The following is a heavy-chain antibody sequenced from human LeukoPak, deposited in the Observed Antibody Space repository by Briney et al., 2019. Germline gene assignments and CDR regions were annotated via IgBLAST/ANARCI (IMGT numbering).Heavy chain of an antibody. V-gene: IGHV1-2*02. CDR1: GYTFTGYY. J-gene: IGHJ4*02. D-gene: IGHD2-2*01. CDR2: INPNSGGT. CDR3: ARGPLVVPAAVFDY. Sequence: ASVKVSCKASGYTFTGYYMHWVRQAPGQGLEWMGWINPNSGGTNYAQKFQGRVTMTRDTSISTAHMELSRLRSDDTAVYYCARGPLVVPAAVFDYWGQGTLVTVSS.